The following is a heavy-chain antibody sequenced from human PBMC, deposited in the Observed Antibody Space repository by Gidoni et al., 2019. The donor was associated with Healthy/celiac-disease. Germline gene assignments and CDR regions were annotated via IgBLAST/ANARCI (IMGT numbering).Heavy chain of an antibody. V-gene: IGHV3-21*01. CDR1: GFTLSSYS. CDR2: ISSSSSYI. Sequence: EVQLVESGGVLVKTGGPLRLSCVASGFTLSSYSMNWVRQAPGQGLEWVSSISSSSSYIYYADSVKGRFTISRDNAKNSLYLQMNSRRAEDTAVYYCARERVAAAGTGHYYYYGMDVWGQGTTVTVSS. D-gene: IGHD6-13*01. CDR3: ARERVAAAGTGHYYYYGMDV. J-gene: IGHJ6*02.